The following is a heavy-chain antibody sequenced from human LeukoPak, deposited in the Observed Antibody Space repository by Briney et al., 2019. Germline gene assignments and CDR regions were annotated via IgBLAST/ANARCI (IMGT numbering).Heavy chain of an antibody. J-gene: IGHJ4*02. CDR1: GYTFTGYY. CDR3: AGLGYCSSTSRYASNFDF. Sequence: EASVKVSCKASGYTFTGYYMHWVRQAPGQGLEWMGWINPNSGGTNYAQKFQGRVTMTRDTSISTAYMELSRLRPDDTAVYYSAGLGYCSSTSRYASNFDFWGQGTLVTVSS. D-gene: IGHD2-2*01. CDR2: INPNSGGT. V-gene: IGHV1-2*02.